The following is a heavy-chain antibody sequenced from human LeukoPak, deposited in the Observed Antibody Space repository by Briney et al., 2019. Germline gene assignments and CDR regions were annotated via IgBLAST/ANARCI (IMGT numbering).Heavy chain of an antibody. CDR3: ARESGRDDAFDI. D-gene: IGHD2-15*01. J-gene: IGHJ3*02. CDR2: ISSNGGST. CDR1: GLTFSSYA. V-gene: IGHV3-64*02. Sequence: GGSLRLSCAASGLTFSSYAMHWVRQAPGKGLEYVSGISSNGGSTYYADSVKGRFTISRDNSKNTLYLQMGSLRAEDMAVYYCARESGRDDAFDIWGQGTMVTVSS.